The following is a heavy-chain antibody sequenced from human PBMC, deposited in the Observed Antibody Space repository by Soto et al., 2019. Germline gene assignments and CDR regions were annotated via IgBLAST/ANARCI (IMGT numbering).Heavy chain of an antibody. CDR3: ARRLYFVSSGFVGGGMGV. CDR1: GGSISSSSYY. V-gene: IGHV4-39*01. D-gene: IGHD3-22*01. CDR2: IYYSGST. J-gene: IGHJ6*02. Sequence: QLQLQESGPGLVKPSETLSLTCTVSGGSISSSSYYWGWIRQPPGKGLEWIGSIYYSGSTYYNPSXGRPVPPSARTXTXPXXRQLRCVTGAATAVSYCARRLYFVSSGFVGGGMGVWGQGPTVTVSS.